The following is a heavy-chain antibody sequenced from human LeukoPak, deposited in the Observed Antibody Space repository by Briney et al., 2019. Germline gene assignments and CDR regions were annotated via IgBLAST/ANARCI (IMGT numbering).Heavy chain of an antibody. V-gene: IGHV3-30*01. D-gene: IGHD5-24*01. CDR1: GFTFSSYA. J-gene: IGHJ4*02. CDR3: ARVLERWLQESPVYY. Sequence: GGSLRLSCAASGFTFSSYAMHWVRQAPGKGLEWVAVISYDGSNKYYADSVKGRFTISRDNSKNTLYLQMNSLRAEDTAVYYCARVLERWLQESPVYYWCQGTLVTVSS. CDR2: ISYDGSNK.